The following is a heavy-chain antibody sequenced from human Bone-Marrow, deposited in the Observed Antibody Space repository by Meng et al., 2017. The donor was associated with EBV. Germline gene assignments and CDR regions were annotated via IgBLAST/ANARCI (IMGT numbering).Heavy chain of an antibody. V-gene: IGHV1-2*06. D-gene: IGHD3-22*01. CDR1: GYTFTGYF. J-gene: IGHJ4*02. CDR3: ARVYSRNFYDSSGSQDY. CDR2: INPNSGGT. Sequence: LVQVGREGKNAGASVKASFKASGYTFTGYFLHWVRQAPGQGLEWMGRINPNSGGTNYAQKFQGRVTMTRDTSISTAYMELSRLRSDDMAVYYCARVYSRNFYDSSGSQDYWGQGTLVTVSS.